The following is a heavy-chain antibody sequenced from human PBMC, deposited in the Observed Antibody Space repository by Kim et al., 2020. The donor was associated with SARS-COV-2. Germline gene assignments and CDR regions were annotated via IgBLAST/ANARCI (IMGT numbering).Heavy chain of an antibody. Sequence: GRFTISRDNAKNSLYLQMNSLRAEDTAVYYCARDQGVYGDYGVWSYGMDVWGQGTTVTVSS. D-gene: IGHD4-17*01. CDR3: ARDQGVYGDYGVWSYGMDV. J-gene: IGHJ6*02. V-gene: IGHV3-11*06.